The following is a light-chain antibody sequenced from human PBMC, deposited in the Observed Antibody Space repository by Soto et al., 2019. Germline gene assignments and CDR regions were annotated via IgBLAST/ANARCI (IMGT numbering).Light chain of an antibody. CDR3: QQYNNWPIT. CDR1: QGVADN. J-gene: IGKJ5*01. Sequence: EVVMTQSPATLSVSPGERVTLSCRSSQGVADNLAWFQQKPGQGPRLLIYGASTRATGIAARFSGSGSGTEFTLTISSLQSEDFAVYYCQQYNNWPITFGQGTRLEIK. CDR2: GAS. V-gene: IGKV3-15*01.